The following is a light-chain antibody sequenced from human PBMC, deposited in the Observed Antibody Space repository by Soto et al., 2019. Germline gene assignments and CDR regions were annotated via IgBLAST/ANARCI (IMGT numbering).Light chain of an antibody. CDR1: SSDVGGYNY. CDR2: EVS. J-gene: IGLJ1*01. V-gene: IGLV2-14*01. CDR3: TSYTSSSTLEV. Sequence: QSALTQPASVSGSPGQSITISCTGTSSDVGGYNYVSWYQQHPGKAPKLIIYEVSNRPIGVSNRFSGSKSGHTASLTISGLQSEDEADYFCTSYTSSSTLEVFGTGTKVTVL.